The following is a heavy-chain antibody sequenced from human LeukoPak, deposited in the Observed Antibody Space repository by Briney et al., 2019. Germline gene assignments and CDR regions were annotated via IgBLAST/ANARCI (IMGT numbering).Heavy chain of an antibody. CDR2: IIPIFGTA. D-gene: IGHD2-2*02. Sequence: ASVKLSCKASGGTFSSYAISWVRQAPGQGLEWMGGIIPIFGTANYAQKFQGRVTITADESTSTAYMELSSLRSEDTAVYYCAREGYNYYYGMDVWGQGTTVTVSS. CDR1: GGTFSSYA. J-gene: IGHJ6*02. CDR3: AREGYNYYYGMDV. V-gene: IGHV1-69*13.